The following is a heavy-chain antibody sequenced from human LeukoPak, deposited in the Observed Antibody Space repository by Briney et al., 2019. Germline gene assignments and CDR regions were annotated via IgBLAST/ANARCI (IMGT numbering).Heavy chain of an antibody. CDR2: IYYSGST. Sequence: SETLSLTCTVSGGSISSYYWSWIRQPPGKGLEWIGYIYYSGSTNYNPSLESRVTISVDTSKNQFSLKLSSVTAADTAVYYCASSMVRGVKKDYYYCYMDVWGKGTTVTVSS. CDR1: GGSISSYY. CDR3: ASSMVRGVKKDYYYCYMDV. V-gene: IGHV4-59*01. D-gene: IGHD3-10*01. J-gene: IGHJ6*03.